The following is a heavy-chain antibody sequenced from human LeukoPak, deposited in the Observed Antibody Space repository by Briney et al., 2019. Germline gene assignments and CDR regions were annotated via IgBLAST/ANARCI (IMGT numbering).Heavy chain of an antibody. V-gene: IGHV4-34*01. D-gene: IGHD3-16*02. CDR3: ARANYVWGSYRYRGAWFDP. J-gene: IGHJ5*02. CDR2: INHSGST. CDR1: GGSFSGYC. Sequence: PSETLSLTCAVYGGSFSGYCWSWIRQPPGKGLEWIGEINHSGSTNHNPSLKSRVTISVDTSKNQFSLKLSSVTAADTAVYYCARANYVWGSYRYRGAWFDPWGQGTLVTVSS.